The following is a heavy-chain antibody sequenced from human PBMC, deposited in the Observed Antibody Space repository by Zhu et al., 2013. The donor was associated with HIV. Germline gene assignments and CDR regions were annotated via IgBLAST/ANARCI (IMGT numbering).Heavy chain of an antibody. D-gene: IGHD3-16*01. V-gene: IGHV1-46*01. Sequence: QVQLVQSGAEVKKPGASVKVSCKASGYTFTSYYMHWVRQAPGQGLEWMGIINPSGGSTSYAQKLQGRVTMTRDTSTSTVYMELSSLRSEDTAVYYCAREMITFGGVTTYYGMDVWGQGTTVTVSS. J-gene: IGHJ6*02. CDR3: AREMITFGGVTTYYGMDV. CDR2: INPSGGST. CDR1: GYTFTSYY.